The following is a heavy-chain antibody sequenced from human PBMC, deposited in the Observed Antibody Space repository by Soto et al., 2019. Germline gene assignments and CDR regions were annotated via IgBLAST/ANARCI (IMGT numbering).Heavy chain of an antibody. Sequence: SVKVSCKASGFTFTSSAVQWVRQARGQRLEWIGWIVVGSGNTNYAQKFQERVTITRDMSTSTAYMELSSLRSEDTAVYYCAAPKVYCSSTSCYTDYYYGMDVLGQGTTVTVSS. CDR1: GFTFTSSA. J-gene: IGHJ6*02. CDR2: IVVGSGNT. D-gene: IGHD2-2*02. V-gene: IGHV1-58*01. CDR3: AAPKVYCSSTSCYTDYYYGMDV.